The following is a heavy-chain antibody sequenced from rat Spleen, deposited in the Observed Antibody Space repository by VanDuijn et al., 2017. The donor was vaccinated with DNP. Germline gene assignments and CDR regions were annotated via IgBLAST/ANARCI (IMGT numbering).Heavy chain of an antibody. CDR1: GYSITSSYR. V-gene: IGHV3-3*01. D-gene: IGHD1-4*01. Sequence: EVQLQESGPGLVKPSQSLSLTCSVTGYSITSSYRWNWIRKFPGNKLEWMGYINSAGTTNYNPSLKGRISITSETSKNQFFLQVNSVTTEDTATYFCARGNYPGINTFDYWGQGVMVTVSS. CDR2: INSAGTT. CDR3: ARGNYPGINTFDY. J-gene: IGHJ2*01.